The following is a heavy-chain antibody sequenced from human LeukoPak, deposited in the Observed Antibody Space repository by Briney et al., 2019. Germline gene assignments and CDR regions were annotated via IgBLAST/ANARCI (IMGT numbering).Heavy chain of an antibody. J-gene: IGHJ4*02. CDR3: AKDWGFWSGYYKGTDY. CDR1: GFTFSSYG. Sequence: GGSLRLSCAASGFTFSSYGMHWVRQAPGKGLEWVSAISGSGGSTYYADSVKGRFTISRDNSKNTLYLQMNSLRAEDTAVYYCAKDWGFWSGYYKGTDYWGQGTLVTVSS. D-gene: IGHD3-3*01. V-gene: IGHV3-23*01. CDR2: ISGSGGST.